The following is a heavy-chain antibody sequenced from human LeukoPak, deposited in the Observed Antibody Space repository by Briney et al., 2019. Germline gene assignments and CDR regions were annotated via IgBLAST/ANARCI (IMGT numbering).Heavy chain of an antibody. J-gene: IGHJ4*02. D-gene: IGHD3-10*01. Sequence: ASVKVSCKASGYTFTSYGISWVRQAPGQGLEWMGWISAYNGNTNYAQKLQGRVTMTTDTSTSTAYMELRSLRSDDTAVYYCARVLTDWFSDQYYLDYWGQGTLVTVSS. CDR1: GYTFTSYG. CDR3: ARVLTDWFSDQYYLDY. V-gene: IGHV1-18*01. CDR2: ISAYNGNT.